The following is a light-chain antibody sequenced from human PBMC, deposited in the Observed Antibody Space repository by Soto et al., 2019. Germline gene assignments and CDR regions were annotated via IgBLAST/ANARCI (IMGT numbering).Light chain of an antibody. CDR2: EAS. CDR3: QQYSSYSAGT. CDR1: QSVDSW. J-gene: IGKJ1*01. Sequence: DIQMTQSPSTLSASVGDGVTITCRASQSVDSWLAWYQQKPGKTPNLLIYEASSLESGVPSRFSGSGSGTEFTLTISSLQPDDFATYYCQQYSSYSAGTFGQGTKVEIK. V-gene: IGKV1-5*03.